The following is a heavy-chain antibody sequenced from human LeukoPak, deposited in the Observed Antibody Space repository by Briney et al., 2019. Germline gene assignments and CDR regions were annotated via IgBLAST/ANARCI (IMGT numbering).Heavy chain of an antibody. Sequence: PGGSLRPSCAASGFTFDIYERNWVRQAPGKGLEWISYISSDRNVIYYADSVKGRFTISRDNAKYSLYLQMNSLRAEDTAVYYCAGSKYPEPQDLNFWGQGTLVAVSS. CDR3: AGSKYPEPQDLNF. J-gene: IGHJ4*02. CDR1: GFTFDIYE. D-gene: IGHD4-11*01. V-gene: IGHV3-48*03. CDR2: ISSDRNVI.